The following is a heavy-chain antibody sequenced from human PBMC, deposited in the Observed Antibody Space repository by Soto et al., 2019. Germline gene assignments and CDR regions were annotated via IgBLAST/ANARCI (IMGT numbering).Heavy chain of an antibody. CDR1: GFTFSDYE. CDR2: ISSSGTIK. D-gene: IGHD3-3*01. V-gene: IGHV3-48*03. J-gene: IGHJ6*02. CDR3: ARDRFVRSFYGMDV. Sequence: EVQLVESGGGLVQPGGSLRLACVASGFTFSDYEMNWVRQAPGKGLEWVSHISSSGTIKYYADSVKGRFTISRDNAKNSLFLQVISLRAEDKAVYYCARDRFVRSFYGMDVWGQASTVTASS.